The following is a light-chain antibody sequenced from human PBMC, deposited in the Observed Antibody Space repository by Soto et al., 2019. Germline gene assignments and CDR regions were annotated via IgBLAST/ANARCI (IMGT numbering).Light chain of an antibody. CDR1: SSDVGSYNL. V-gene: IGLV2-23*03. Sequence: QSVLTQPASVSGSPGQSITISCTGTSSDVGSYNLVSWYQQHPGKAPKLMIYEGSERPSGVSNRFSGSKSGNTASLTISGLQAEDEADYYCCSYAGSSTFVAFGGGTKLTVL. CDR2: EGS. J-gene: IGLJ2*01. CDR3: CSYAGSSTFVA.